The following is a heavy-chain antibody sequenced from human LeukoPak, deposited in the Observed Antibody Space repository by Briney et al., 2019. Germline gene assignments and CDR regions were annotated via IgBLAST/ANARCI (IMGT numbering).Heavy chain of an antibody. CDR2: IYSGGST. D-gene: IGHD6-19*01. J-gene: IGHJ4*02. Sequence: GGSLRLSCAASGFTVSSNYMSWVRQALGKGLEWVSVIYSGGSTYYADSVKGRFTISRDNSKNTLYLQMNSLRAEDTAVYYCARDLAYSSGWSPYYFDYWGQGTLVTVSS. V-gene: IGHV3-66*01. CDR3: ARDLAYSSGWSPYYFDY. CDR1: GFTVSSNY.